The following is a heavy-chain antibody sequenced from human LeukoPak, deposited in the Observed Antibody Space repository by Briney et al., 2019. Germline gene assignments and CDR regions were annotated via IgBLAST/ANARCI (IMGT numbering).Heavy chain of an antibody. Sequence: PEGSLRLSCAASGFTFSSYSMNWVRQAPGKGLEWVSSISSSSSYIYYADSVKGRFTISRDNAKNSVYLQMNSLRAEDTAVYYCARDLGSSWYTPFDYWGQGTLVTVSS. CDR2: ISSSSSYI. J-gene: IGHJ4*02. V-gene: IGHV3-21*01. D-gene: IGHD6-13*01. CDR3: ARDLGSSWYTPFDY. CDR1: GFTFSSYS.